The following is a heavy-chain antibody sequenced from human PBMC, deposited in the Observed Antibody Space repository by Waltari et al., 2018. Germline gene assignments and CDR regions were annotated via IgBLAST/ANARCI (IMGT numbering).Heavy chain of an antibody. CDR1: GGSFRGYY. CDR2: INHSPNS. J-gene: IGHJ6*02. D-gene: IGHD2-15*01. V-gene: IGHV4-34*01. CDR3: VRLEDCTGPGGNCYSGDPFAMDV. Sequence: QVHLQQWGAGFLQPSETLSLTCAVYGGSFRGYYWGWVRQPPGKGLEWIGEINHSPNSNHNPSLRSRVSMSVDTSKNQFSLKLSSVTAADTAVYYCVRLEDCTGPGGNCYSGDPFAMDVWGQGATVTVSS.